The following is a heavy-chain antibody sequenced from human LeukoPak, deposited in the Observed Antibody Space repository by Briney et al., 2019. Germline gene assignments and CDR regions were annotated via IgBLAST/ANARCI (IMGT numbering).Heavy chain of an antibody. J-gene: IGHJ5*02. CDR1: GDTVSGNSAA. CDR3: ARVSSKSGTTGRNWFDP. V-gene: IGHV6-1*01. D-gene: IGHD1-1*01. CDR2: TYYRSKWYN. Sequence: SQSLSVTCAISGDTVSGNSAAWNWIRQSPSRCLEWLRRTYYRSKWYNDYVVSAKSRITINPDTSKNQIYLQLNSVSSEKKAVYYCARVSSKSGTTGRNWFDPWGQGTLVTVSS.